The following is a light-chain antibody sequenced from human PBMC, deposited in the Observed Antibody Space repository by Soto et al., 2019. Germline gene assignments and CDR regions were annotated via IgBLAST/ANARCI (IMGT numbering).Light chain of an antibody. CDR2: QAS. V-gene: IGKV1-5*03. CDR1: QSISNW. CDR3: QQYSVSKGT. J-gene: IGKJ1*01. Sequence: LTQSPSSLSASVGARITINCRASQSISNWLAWYQQKPGKAPKLLIYQASSLESGVPSRFSGSGSGTEFTLTISSLQPDDFATYYCQQYSVSKGTSAQRAKVDI.